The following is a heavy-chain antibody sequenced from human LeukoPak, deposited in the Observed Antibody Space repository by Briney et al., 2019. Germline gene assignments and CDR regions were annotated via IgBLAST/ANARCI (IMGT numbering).Heavy chain of an antibody. V-gene: IGHV3-21*01. CDR1: GFTFSSYN. CDR2: ITSSSSYI. D-gene: IGHD3-9*01. J-gene: IGHJ4*02. Sequence: GGSPRLSCAASGFTFSSYNMNWVRQAPGKGLEWVSSITSSSSYIYYADSVKGRFTISRDNAKNSLYLQMNSLRAEDTAVYYCARDLYYDILTAPPAFRDFDYWGQGTLVTVSS. CDR3: ARDLYYDILTAPPAFRDFDY.